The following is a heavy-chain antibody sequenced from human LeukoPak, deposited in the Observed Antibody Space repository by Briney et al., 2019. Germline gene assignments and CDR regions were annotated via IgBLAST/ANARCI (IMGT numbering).Heavy chain of an antibody. D-gene: IGHD4-17*01. J-gene: IGHJ4*02. CDR1: GFTFSSYD. Sequence: PGGSLRLSCAASGFTFSSYDMHWVRQAPGKGLEYVSAISSKGGSTYYANSVKGRFTISRDNSKNTLYLQMGSLRGEDMAVYYCARRGSNYGDSMDNWGQGTLVTVSS. V-gene: IGHV3-64*01. CDR2: ISSKGGST. CDR3: ARRGSNYGDSMDN.